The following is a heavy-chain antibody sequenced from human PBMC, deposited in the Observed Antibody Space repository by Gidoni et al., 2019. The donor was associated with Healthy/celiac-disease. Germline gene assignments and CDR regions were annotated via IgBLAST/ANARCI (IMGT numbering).Heavy chain of an antibody. CDR2: IYSGGST. CDR1: GFTVSSNY. D-gene: IGHD3-16*02. V-gene: IGHV3-53*01. CDR3: ARDHYDYVWGSYRYD. J-gene: IGHJ4*02. Sequence: EVQLVESGGGLIQPGGSLRLSCAASGFTVSSNYMGWVRQAPGKGLEWVSVIYSGGSTYYADSVKGRFTISRDNSKNTLYLQMNSLRAEDTAVYYCARDHYDYVWGSYRYDWGQGTLVTVSS.